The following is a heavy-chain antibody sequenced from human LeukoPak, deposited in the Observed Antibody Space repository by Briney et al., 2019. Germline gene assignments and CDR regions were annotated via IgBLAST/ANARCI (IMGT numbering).Heavy chain of an antibody. V-gene: IGHV3-15*01. CDR2: IKSESEGETT. CDR1: GLTVTNVW. J-gene: IGHJ6*02. CDR3: ATSNHIATIPVVLRDHYYGLDV. D-gene: IGHD2-21*01. Sequence: GGSLRLSCAVSGLTVTNVWMTWVRQVPGKGLEWIGRIKSESEGETTDYAAPVRGRFTMSRDVSKNTLHLQMEGLKTGDTAIYYCATSNHIATIPVVLRDHYYGLDVWGQGTAVTVSS.